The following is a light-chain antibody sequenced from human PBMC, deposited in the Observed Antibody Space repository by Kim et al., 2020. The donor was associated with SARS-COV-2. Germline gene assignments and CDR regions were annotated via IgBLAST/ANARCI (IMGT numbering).Light chain of an antibody. J-gene: IGLJ1*01. CDR3: SSFSRVKNYV. V-gene: IGLV2-8*01. Sequence: QSALTQPPSASGSPGQSVTISCTGTDSDVGGYNYVSWYQQHPGKAPKLMIYEVTKRLSGVPDRFSGSKSVNTASLTVSGLQAEDEADYYYSSFSRVKNYVFGTGTKVTVL. CDR1: DSDVGGYNY. CDR2: EVT.